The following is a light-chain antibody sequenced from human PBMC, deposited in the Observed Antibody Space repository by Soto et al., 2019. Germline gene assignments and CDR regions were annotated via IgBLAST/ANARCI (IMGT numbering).Light chain of an antibody. CDR3: HQSYPWT. CDR2: AAS. Sequence: DNPLSQSPSSLSASVGDRVSIPCRASQSISNYLNWYQQKPGKAPKVLIFAASKLQSGVPSRFSGSGSGKDFTLSSLNLQDLAFASCYWHQSYPWTFGQGTKVDIK. J-gene: IGKJ1*01. V-gene: IGKV1-39*01. CDR1: QSISNY.